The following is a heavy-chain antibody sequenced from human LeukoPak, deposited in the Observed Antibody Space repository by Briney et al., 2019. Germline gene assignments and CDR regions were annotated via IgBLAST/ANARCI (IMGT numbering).Heavy chain of an antibody. V-gene: IGHV5-51*01. Sequence: GESLKISCKGSGYSFTSYWIGWVRQMPGKGLEWMGIIYPGDSDTRYNPSFQGQVTISADKSISTAYLQWSSLKASDTAMYYCARQLGSSWYPYYYMDVWGKGTTVTVSS. D-gene: IGHD6-13*01. CDR3: ARQLGSSWYPYYYMDV. J-gene: IGHJ6*03. CDR2: IYPGDSDT. CDR1: GYSFTSYW.